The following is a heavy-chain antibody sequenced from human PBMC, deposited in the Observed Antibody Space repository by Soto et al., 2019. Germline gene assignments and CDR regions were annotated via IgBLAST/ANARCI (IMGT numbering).Heavy chain of an antibody. Sequence: QVQLQESGPGLVKPSETLSLTCTVSGGSINNSYYWGWIRQPPGKGLEWIGSIYYSGSTYYNPSLKSRVTISVEPSKNQLYLKLSSVTAADTAVYYCAGIPGNGVWNRFDYWGQGTLVTVSA. J-gene: IGHJ4*02. CDR1: GGSINNSYY. D-gene: IGHD2-8*01. CDR3: AGIPGNGVWNRFDY. CDR2: IYYSGST. V-gene: IGHV4-39*01.